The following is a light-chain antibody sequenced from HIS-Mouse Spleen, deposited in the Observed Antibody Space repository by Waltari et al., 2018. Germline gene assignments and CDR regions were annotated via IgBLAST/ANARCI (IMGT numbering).Light chain of an antibody. CDR3: QAWDSSTAV. J-gene: IGLJ3*02. Sequence: SYELTQPPSVSVSPGQTASITCSGDKLGDKYACWYQQKPGQSPGLVIYQDSKRPSGIPGRFSGSNSWNTATLTISGTQAMDEADYYCQAWDSSTAVFGGGTKLTVL. CDR2: QDS. CDR1: KLGDKY. V-gene: IGLV3-1*01.